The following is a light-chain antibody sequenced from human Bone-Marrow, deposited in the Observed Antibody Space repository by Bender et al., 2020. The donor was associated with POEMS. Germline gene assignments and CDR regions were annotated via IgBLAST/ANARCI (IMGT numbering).Light chain of an antibody. V-gene: IGLV2-18*02. Sequence: QSALTQPPSVSGSPGQSVTISCTGTSSDVGSYDRVSWYQQPPGTAPKLMIYEVSSRPSGVPDRFSGSKSGNTASLTISGLQAEDEADYYCSSYTSSSTHAVFGGGTKLTVL. J-gene: IGLJ2*01. CDR2: EVS. CDR3: SSYTSSSTHAV. CDR1: SSDVGSYDR.